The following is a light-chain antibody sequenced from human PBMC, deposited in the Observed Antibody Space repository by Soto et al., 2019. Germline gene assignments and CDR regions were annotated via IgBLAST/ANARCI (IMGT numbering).Light chain of an antibody. V-gene: IGKV1-12*01. J-gene: IGKJ1*01. CDR3: QQADSFPWT. CDR1: QDISSW. Sequence: DIQMTQSPSSVSASVGDRVTITCRASQDISSWLAWYQQNPGKAPKLLIYAASSLQGGVPSRFSGSGSGTDFPLTISSLQPEDFATYYCQQADSFPWTFGQGTKVEI. CDR2: AAS.